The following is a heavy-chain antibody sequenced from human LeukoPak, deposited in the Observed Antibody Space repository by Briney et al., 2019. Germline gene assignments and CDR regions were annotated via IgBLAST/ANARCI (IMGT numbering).Heavy chain of an antibody. J-gene: IGHJ6*02. CDR3: ARVRVRGVIIYYYYGMDV. V-gene: IGHV4-34*01. Sequence: PSETLSLTCAVYGGSFSGYYWIWIRQPPGQGLEWIGEINHSGSTNYNPSLKSRVTISVDTSKNQFSLKLSSVTAADTAVYYCARVRVRGVIIYYYYGMDVWGQGTTVTVSS. D-gene: IGHD3-10*01. CDR1: GGSFSGYY. CDR2: INHSGST.